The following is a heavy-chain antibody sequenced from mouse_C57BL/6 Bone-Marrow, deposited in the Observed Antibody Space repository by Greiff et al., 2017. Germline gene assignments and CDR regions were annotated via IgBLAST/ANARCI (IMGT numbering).Heavy chain of an antibody. V-gene: IGHV14-4*01. CDR3: TPIITTVHAMDY. Sequence: VQLQQSGAELVRPGASVKLSCTASGFNIKDDYMHWVKQRPEQGLEWIGWIDPENGDTEYASKFKGKATLTADKSSNTAYLQLSSLTSEDTAVYYCTPIITTVHAMDYWGQGTSVTVSS. J-gene: IGHJ4*01. D-gene: IGHD1-1*01. CDR1: GFNIKDDY. CDR2: IDPENGDT.